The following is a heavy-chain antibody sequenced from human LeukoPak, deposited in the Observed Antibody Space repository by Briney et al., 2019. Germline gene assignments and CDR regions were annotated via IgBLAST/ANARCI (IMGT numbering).Heavy chain of an antibody. J-gene: IGHJ4*02. V-gene: IGHV3-23*01. CDR3: AKIGSQMATVAGYFEY. CDR1: GFTFSNYA. D-gene: IGHD4-4*01. CDR2: ISGSGGST. Sequence: PGGSLRLSCAASGFTFSNYAMSWVRQAPGKGPEWVSGISGSGGSTYYADSVKGRFTISRDNSRNTLYLQMRSLRGDDTAVYYCAKIGSQMATVAGYFEYWGQGTLVTVSS.